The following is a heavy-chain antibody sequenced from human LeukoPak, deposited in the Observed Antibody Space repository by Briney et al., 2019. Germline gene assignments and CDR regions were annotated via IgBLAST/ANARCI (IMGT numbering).Heavy chain of an antibody. J-gene: IGHJ4*02. CDR1: GGSISSGGYY. CDR3: ARVGPSGRIAFDY. V-gene: IGHV4-31*03. CDR2: IYYSGST. Sequence: SETLSLTCTVSGGSISSGGYYWSWIRQHPGKGLEWIGYIYYSGSTYYNPSLKSRVTISVDTSKNQFSLKLSSVTAADTAVYYCARVGPSGRIAFDYWGQGTLVTVSS.